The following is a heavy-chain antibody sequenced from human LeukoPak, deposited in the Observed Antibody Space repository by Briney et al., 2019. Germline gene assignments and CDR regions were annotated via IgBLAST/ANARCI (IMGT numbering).Heavy chain of an antibody. CDR1: GGSISNTTYY. CDR3: ARVDERDSSGWSSQIYFDY. D-gene: IGHD6-19*01. J-gene: IGHJ4*02. V-gene: IGHV4-39*07. Sequence: SETLSLTCTVSGGSISNTTYYWGWIRQPPGKGLEWIGNIYYSGSTYYNPSLKSRVTISIDTSKNQFSLRLSSVTAADTAVYYCARVDERDSSGWSSQIYFDYWGQGTLVTVSS. CDR2: IYYSGST.